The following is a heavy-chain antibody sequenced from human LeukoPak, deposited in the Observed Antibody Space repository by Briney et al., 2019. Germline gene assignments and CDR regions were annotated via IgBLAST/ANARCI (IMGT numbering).Heavy chain of an antibody. J-gene: IGHJ4*02. CDR3: VRDQNF. CDR2: TVNGGST. V-gene: IGHV3-53*01. Sequence: GGSLKLSCAASGFNVRSNYMSWLRQAPGKGLEWVSVTVNGGSTYYSDSVKGRFTVSGDNSKNTLYLQMNSLRAEDTAVYYCVRDQNFWGQGTLVTVSS. CDR1: GFNVRSNY.